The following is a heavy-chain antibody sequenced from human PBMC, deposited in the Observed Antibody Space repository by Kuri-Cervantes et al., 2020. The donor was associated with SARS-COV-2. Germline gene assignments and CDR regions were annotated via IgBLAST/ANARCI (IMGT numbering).Heavy chain of an antibody. CDR1: GFTFSSYS. J-gene: IGHJ4*02. CDR3: ARDLRLGKSLDY. CDR2: ISSSSSYI. V-gene: IGHV3-21*01. D-gene: IGHD7-27*01. Sequence: GESLKISCAASGFTFSSYSMNWVRQAPGKGLEWVSSISSSSSYIYYADSVKGRFTISRDNAKNSVHLQMNSLTADDTAVYYCARDLRLGKSLDYWGQGTLVTVSS.